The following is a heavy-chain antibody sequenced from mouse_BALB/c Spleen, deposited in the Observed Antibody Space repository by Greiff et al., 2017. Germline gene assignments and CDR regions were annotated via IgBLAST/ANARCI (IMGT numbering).Heavy chain of an antibody. J-gene: IGHJ4*01. CDR2: INPSSGYT. CDR3: ARRENTAPNYAMDY. CDR1: GYTFTSYT. V-gene: IGHV1-4*01. Sequence: QVHVKQSGAELARPGASVKMSCKASGYTFTSYTMHWVKQRPGQGLEWIGYINPSSGYTNYNQKFKDKATLTADKSSSTAYMQLSSLTSEDSAVYYCARRENTAPNYAMDYWGQGTSVTVSS. D-gene: IGHD3-1*01.